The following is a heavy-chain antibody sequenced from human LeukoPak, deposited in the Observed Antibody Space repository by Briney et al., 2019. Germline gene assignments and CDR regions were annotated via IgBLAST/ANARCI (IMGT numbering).Heavy chain of an antibody. D-gene: IGHD1-26*01. Sequence: GGSLRLSCAASGFTFSSYAMTWVRQAPGKGLEWVSAITGGSGSTSYADSVKGRFTISRDNSNNTLYVQMNSLRAEDTAVYYCAKVPKLGGSGYYFDSWGQGTLVTVSS. CDR2: ITGGSGST. V-gene: IGHV3-23*01. CDR1: GFTFSSYA. CDR3: AKVPKLGGSGYYFDS. J-gene: IGHJ4*02.